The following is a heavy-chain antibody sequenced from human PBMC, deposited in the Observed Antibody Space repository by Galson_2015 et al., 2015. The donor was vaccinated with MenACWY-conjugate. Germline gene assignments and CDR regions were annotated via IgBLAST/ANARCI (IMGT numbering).Heavy chain of an antibody. CDR3: VKASTWSFDY. D-gene: IGHD3-3*01. CDR1: RFTFSSYD. Sequence: SLRLSCAASRFTFSSYDMHWVRQAPGKGLEYVSAISSNGCSTYYADSVKGRFTISRDNSKNTLYLQMSSLRAEDTAVYYCVKASTWSFDYWGQGTLVTVSS. J-gene: IGHJ4*02. V-gene: IGHV3-64D*06. CDR2: ISSNGCST.